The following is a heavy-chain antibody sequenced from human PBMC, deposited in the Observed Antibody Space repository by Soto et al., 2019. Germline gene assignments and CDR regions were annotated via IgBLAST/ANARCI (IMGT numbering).Heavy chain of an antibody. D-gene: IGHD2-21*02. CDR2: IKQDGSEK. J-gene: IGHJ6*02. CDR3: ARRDQVVTAIGDYYFYGMDV. Sequence: PGGSLRLSCAASGFTFSSYWMNWVRQAPGKGLEWVAYIKQDGSEKTYVDSVKGRFTISRDNAKKSLYLQMNSLRAEDTAVYYCARRDQVVTAIGDYYFYGMDVWGQGTTVTVSS. CDR1: GFTFSSYW. V-gene: IGHV3-7*01.